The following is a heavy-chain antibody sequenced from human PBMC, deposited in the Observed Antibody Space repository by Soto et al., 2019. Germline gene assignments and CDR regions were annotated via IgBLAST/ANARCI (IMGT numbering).Heavy chain of an antibody. D-gene: IGHD3-10*01. V-gene: IGHV3-30*18. CDR2: ISYDGSNK. J-gene: IGHJ6*02. CDR3: AKSSGLLSGYYYGMDV. CDR1: GFTFSSYG. Sequence: QVQLVESGGGVVQPGRSLRLSCAASGFTFSSYGMHWVRQAPGKGLEWVAVISYDGSNKYYADSVKGRFTISRDNSKNTLYLQMNSLRAEDTAVHYCAKSSGLLSGYYYGMDVWGQGTTVTVSS.